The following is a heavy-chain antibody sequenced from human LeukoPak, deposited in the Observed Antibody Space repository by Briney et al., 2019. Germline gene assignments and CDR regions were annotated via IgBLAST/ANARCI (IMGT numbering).Heavy chain of an antibody. CDR2: IYHSGST. Sequence: PSETLSLTCAVSGGSISSGGYSWSWIRQPPGKGLEWIGYIYHSGSTYYNPSLKSRVTISVDRSKNQFSLKLSSVTAADTAVYYCAGSICGGDCYHEYYFDYWGQGTLVTVSS. CDR3: AGSICGGDCYHEYYFDY. J-gene: IGHJ4*02. CDR1: GGSISSGGYS. V-gene: IGHV4-30-2*01. D-gene: IGHD2-21*02.